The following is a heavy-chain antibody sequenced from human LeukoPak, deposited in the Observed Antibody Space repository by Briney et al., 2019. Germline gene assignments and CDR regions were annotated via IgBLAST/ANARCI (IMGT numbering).Heavy chain of an antibody. D-gene: IGHD3-3*01. V-gene: IGHV1-2*02. Sequence: ASVKLSCTASGYIVTVYYVRWVRQAPGQGLKWMGWISANSGVTKYAQTFQGRVTTTRDTASSTLYMELSRLTYADRAGYFCASGGSTSFDFWGRGTLVSVSS. CDR2: ISANSGVT. CDR3: ASGGSTSFDF. CDR1: GYIVTVYY. J-gene: IGHJ4*02.